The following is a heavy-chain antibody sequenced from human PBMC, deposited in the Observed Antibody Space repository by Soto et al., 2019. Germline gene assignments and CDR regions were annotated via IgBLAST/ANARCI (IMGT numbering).Heavy chain of an antibody. CDR2: ISCSAGGT. Sequence: PGGSLRLSCSASGFTFSSYAMSWVRQAPCKGLEWVSTISCSAGGTYYADSVKGRFTISRDNSKNTLYLQMNSLRAEDTAVYYCANNKPHPYCSGGSCYFYAFDIWGQGTMVTVSS. CDR3: ANNKPHPYCSGGSCYFYAFDI. D-gene: IGHD2-15*01. CDR1: GFTFSSYA. V-gene: IGHV3-23*01. J-gene: IGHJ3*02.